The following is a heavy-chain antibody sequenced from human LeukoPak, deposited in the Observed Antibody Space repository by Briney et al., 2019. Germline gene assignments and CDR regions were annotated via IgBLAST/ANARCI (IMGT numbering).Heavy chain of an antibody. D-gene: IGHD2-8*02. CDR3: ARARFGSVSSFDC. Sequence: SETLSLTCAVYGGSFSGYYWSWIRQPPGKGLEWIGEINHSGSTNYNQSLKSRVTISVDTSKNQFSLKLSSVTAADTAVYYCARARFGSVSSFDCWGQGTLVTVS. V-gene: IGHV4-34*01. CDR2: INHSGST. J-gene: IGHJ4*02. CDR1: GGSFSGYY.